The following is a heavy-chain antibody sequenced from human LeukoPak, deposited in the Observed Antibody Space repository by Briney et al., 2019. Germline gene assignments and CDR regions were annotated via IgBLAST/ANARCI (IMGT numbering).Heavy chain of an antibody. V-gene: IGHV3-48*03. CDR1: GFTFNSYE. CDR3: AREGTSEAFDI. J-gene: IGHJ3*02. CDR2: ISSSDSTI. D-gene: IGHD1-1*01. Sequence: GGSLRLSCAASGFTFNSYEMNWVRQAPGKGLEWVSYISSSDSTIYEDSVKGRFTISRDNAKNSLYLQMNSLRAEDTAVYYCAREGTSEAFDIWGQGTMVTVSS.